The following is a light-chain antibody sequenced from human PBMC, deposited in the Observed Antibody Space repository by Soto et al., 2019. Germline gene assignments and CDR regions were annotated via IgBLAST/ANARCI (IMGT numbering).Light chain of an antibody. J-gene: IGLJ2*01. CDR2: EVS. CDR1: SSDVGGYNY. Sequence: QSALTQPASVSGSPGQSITIYCTGTSSDVGGYNYVSWYQQHPGKAPKLLVYEVSLRPSGVSNRFSGSKSANTASLTISGLQAEDEADYYCSSYTSTSTSVVFGGGTKLTVL. V-gene: IGLV2-14*01. CDR3: SSYTSTSTSVV.